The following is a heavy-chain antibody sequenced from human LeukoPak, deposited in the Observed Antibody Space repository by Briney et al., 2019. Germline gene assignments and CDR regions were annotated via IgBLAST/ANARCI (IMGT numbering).Heavy chain of an antibody. CDR1: GGTFSSYA. D-gene: IGHD4-23*01. V-gene: IGHV1-69*13. CDR2: IIPILGTA. Sequence: ASVKVSCKASGGTFSSYAISWVRQAPGQGLEWMGGIIPILGTANYAQKFQGRVTITADESTSTAYMELSSLRSEDTAVYYCAILSLNDYGGNHTPDAFDIWGQGTMVTVSS. CDR3: AILSLNDYGGNHTPDAFDI. J-gene: IGHJ3*02.